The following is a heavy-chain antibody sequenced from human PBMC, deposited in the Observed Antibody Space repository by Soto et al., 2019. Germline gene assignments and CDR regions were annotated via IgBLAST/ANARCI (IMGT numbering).Heavy chain of an antibody. CDR1: GGSFSGFH. J-gene: IGHJ6*03. CDR2: SHHRGNT. CDR3: ARSHCSMDV. V-gene: IGHV4-34*01. Sequence: QVQLQQWGAGLLKPSETLSLTCAVYGGSFSGFHWSWIRQPPGKGLEWIGESHHRGNTNYNPSLRSRVTMSVDTSQNQFSLKMTSVTAADTAVYYCARSHCSMDVWDKGTTVTVSS.